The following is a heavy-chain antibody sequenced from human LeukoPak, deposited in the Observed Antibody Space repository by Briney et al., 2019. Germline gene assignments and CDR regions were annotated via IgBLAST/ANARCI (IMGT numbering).Heavy chain of an antibody. Sequence: SETLSLTCTVSGGSISSYYWSWIRQPPGKGLEWIGYIYYSGSTNYNPSLKSPVNISVDPSKNQFSLKLSSVTAADTAVYYCAREDKDAFDIWGQGTMVTVSS. J-gene: IGHJ3*02. CDR1: GGSISSYY. CDR3: AREDKDAFDI. V-gene: IGHV4-59*01. CDR2: IYYSGST.